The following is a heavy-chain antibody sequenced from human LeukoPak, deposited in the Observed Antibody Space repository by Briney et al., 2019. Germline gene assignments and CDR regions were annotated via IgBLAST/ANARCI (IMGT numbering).Heavy chain of an antibody. CDR3: ARRPHYYDSSGPI. V-gene: IGHV4-59*12. D-gene: IGHD3-22*01. Sequence: SETLSLTCTVSGGSISNKYWSWIRQPPGKGLEWIGYIYHSGSTNYNPSLKSRVTVSVDTSKNQFSLKLNSVTAADTAVYFCARRPHYYDSSGPIWGQGTLVTVSS. J-gene: IGHJ3*02. CDR2: IYHSGST. CDR1: GGSISNKY.